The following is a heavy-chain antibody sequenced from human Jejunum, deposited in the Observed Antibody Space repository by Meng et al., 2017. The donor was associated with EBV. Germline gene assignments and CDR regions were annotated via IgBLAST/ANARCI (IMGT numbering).Heavy chain of an antibody. D-gene: IGHD1-26*01. J-gene: IGHJ4*02. CDR1: GGSVSSGGYY. Sequence: QVQLREAAPGLVKPSETLSLTCTVSGGSVSSGGYYWSWIRQPPGKGLEWIGYIYNSESTNYKSSLKSRVTISADTSKNQFSLRLSSVTAADTAVYYCARDQNGSYFAYWGQGTLVTVFS. V-gene: IGHV4-61*08. CDR2: IYNSEST. CDR3: ARDQNGSYFAY.